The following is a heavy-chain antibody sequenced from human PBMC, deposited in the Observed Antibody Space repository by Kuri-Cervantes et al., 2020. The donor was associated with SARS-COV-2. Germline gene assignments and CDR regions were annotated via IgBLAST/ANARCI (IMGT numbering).Heavy chain of an antibody. CDR2: IYSCGST. J-gene: IGHJ5*02. D-gene: IGHD6-19*01. CDR3: ARDQGWLDPWWFDP. V-gene: IGHV3-66*03. CDR1: GFTVSSNY. Sequence: LSLTCAASGFTVSSNYMSWVRQAPGKGLEWVSVIYSCGSTYYADSVKSRFTISRDSAKSSLYLQMNSLRAEDTAVYYCARDQGWLDPWWFDPWGQGTLVTVSS.